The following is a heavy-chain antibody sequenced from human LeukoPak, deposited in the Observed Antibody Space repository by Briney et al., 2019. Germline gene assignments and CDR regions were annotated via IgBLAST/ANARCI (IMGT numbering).Heavy chain of an antibody. Sequence: PGGSLRLSCAASGFTFSSYWMSWVRQGPGKGLEWVSAISVSGNTYHADSVKGRFTVSRDNSRNTLYLQMNSLRVEDTAVYYCTKAPLRSCTGAFCYPFDYWGQGTLVTVSS. CDR2: ISVSGNT. J-gene: IGHJ4*02. V-gene: IGHV3-23*01. D-gene: IGHD2-8*02. CDR1: GFTFSSYW. CDR3: TKAPLRSCTGAFCYPFDY.